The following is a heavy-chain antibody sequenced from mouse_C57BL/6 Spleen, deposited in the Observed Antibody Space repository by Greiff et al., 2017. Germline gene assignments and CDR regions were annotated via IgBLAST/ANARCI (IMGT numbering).Heavy chain of an antibody. Sequence: EVKVVESGGDLVKPGGSLKLSCAASGFTFSSYGMSWVRQTPDKRLEWVATISSGGSYTYYPGSVKGRFTISRDNAKNTLYLKMHMLQSVDTAMYYCARVITTVVGYYAMDYWGQGTSVTVSS. V-gene: IGHV5-6*01. CDR3: ARVITTVVGYYAMDY. J-gene: IGHJ4*01. CDR2: ISSGGSYT. CDR1: GFTFSSYG. D-gene: IGHD1-1*01.